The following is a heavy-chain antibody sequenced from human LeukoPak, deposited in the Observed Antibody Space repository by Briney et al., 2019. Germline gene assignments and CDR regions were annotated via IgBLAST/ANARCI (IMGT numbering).Heavy chain of an antibody. CDR2: IYYSGST. D-gene: IGHD2-21*02. Sequence: SETLSLTCTVSGGSISSYYWSWIRQPPGKGLEWIGYIYYSGSTNYNPSLKSRVTISVDTSKNQFSLKLSSVTAADPAVYYCARPRAGGGDRYFDLWGRGTLVTVSS. CDR1: GGSISSYY. V-gene: IGHV4-59*01. J-gene: IGHJ2*01. CDR3: ARPRAGGGDRYFDL.